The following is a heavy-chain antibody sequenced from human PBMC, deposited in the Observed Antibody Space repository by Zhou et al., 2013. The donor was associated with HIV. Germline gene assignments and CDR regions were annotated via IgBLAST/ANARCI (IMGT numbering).Heavy chain of an antibody. CDR1: GYTFTAYY. CDR2: INPGIGST. CDR3: ARDPGVVAATPFYYYGMDV. D-gene: IGHD2-15*01. V-gene: IGHV1-46*01. J-gene: IGHJ6*02. Sequence: QVQLVQSGAEMKKPGASVNISCKASGYTFTAYYIHWVRQAPGQGLEWMGLINPGIGSTYYAEKFQGRVTMTRDTSTSTVNMQLGTLTSEDTAVYYCARDPGVVAATPFYYYGMDVWGQGTTVTVSS.